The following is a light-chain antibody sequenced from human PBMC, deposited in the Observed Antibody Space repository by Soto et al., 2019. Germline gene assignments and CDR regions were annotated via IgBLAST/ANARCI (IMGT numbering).Light chain of an antibody. CDR3: CSYAGSDVV. CDR1: SSDVGGYNY. J-gene: IGLJ2*01. V-gene: IGLV2-11*01. CDR2: DVS. Sequence: QPVLTQPRSVSGSPGQSVTISCTGTSSDVGGYNYVSWYQQHPGKAPKLMIYDVSKRPSGVPDRFSGSKSGNTASLTISGLQDEDEADYYCCSYAGSDVVFGGGTQLTVL.